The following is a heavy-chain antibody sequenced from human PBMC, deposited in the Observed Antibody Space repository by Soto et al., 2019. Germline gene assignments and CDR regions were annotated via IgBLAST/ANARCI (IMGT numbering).Heavy chain of an antibody. CDR1: GGSIDTYY. Sequence: PSETLSLTCTVSGGSIDTYYWSWIRQPPGKGLEYIGYISHTGTTDSNPSLKSRVTLSIDTSKNQFSLNLSSVTASDTASYYCAKRNGGDGDVFYSWGRGSLVIGSS. J-gene: IGHJ4*02. CDR3: AKRNGGDGDVFYS. D-gene: IGHD3-16*01. CDR2: ISHTGTT. V-gene: IGHV4-59*08.